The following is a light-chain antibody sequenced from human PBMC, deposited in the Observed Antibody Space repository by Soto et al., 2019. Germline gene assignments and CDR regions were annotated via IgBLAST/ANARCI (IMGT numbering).Light chain of an antibody. CDR3: QQYNHSPLT. CDR2: AAS. CDR1: QTLSTNS. V-gene: IGKV3-20*01. Sequence: EIVLTQSPGTLSLSPGERATLSCRASQTLSTNSLAWYQQRPGQTPRLLIYAASTRDTDIPDRFNGSGSGTDFARTISRLEPEDFALYYCQQYNHSPLTFGPGTKVDVK. J-gene: IGKJ3*01.